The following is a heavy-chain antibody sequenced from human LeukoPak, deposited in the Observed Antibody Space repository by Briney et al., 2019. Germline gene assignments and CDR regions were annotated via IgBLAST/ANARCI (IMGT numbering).Heavy chain of an antibody. V-gene: IGHV3-30-3*01. D-gene: IGHD6-6*01. J-gene: IGHJ4*02. Sequence: HAGGSLRLSCAASGFTFSSYAMHWVRQAPGKGLEWVAVISYDRSNKYYADSVKGRFTISRDNSRNTLYLQMNSLRAEDTAVYYCAKDQVAARPPLDTFDYWGQGTLVTVSS. CDR3: AKDQVAARPPLDTFDY. CDR2: ISYDRSNK. CDR1: GFTFSSYA.